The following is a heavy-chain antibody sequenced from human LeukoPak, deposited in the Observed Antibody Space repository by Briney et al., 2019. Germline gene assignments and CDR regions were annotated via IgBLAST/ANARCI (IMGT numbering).Heavy chain of an antibody. V-gene: IGHV1-2*02. CDR1: GYTFTGYY. Sequence: ASVKVSCKASGYTFTGYYMHWVRQAPGQGLEWMGWINPNSGGTNYAQKFQGRVTMTRDTSISTAYMELSSLRSEDTAVYYCARGLASIAAAGCWGQGTLVTVSS. J-gene: IGHJ4*02. D-gene: IGHD6-13*01. CDR2: INPNSGGT. CDR3: ARGLASIAAAGC.